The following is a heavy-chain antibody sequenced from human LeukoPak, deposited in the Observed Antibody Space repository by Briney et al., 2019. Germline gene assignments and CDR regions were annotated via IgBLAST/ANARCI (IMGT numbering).Heavy chain of an antibody. V-gene: IGHV4-4*07. CDR1: GGSISSYY. CDR3: ARENSRSYRVFDY. J-gene: IGHJ4*02. CDR2: IYTSGST. Sequence: SETLSLTCTVSGGSISSYYWSWIRQPAGKGLEWIGRIYTSGSTNYNASLKSRVSMSVDTSKNQFSLKLSSVTAADTAVFYCARENSRSYRVFDYWGQGTLVTVSS. D-gene: IGHD1-26*01.